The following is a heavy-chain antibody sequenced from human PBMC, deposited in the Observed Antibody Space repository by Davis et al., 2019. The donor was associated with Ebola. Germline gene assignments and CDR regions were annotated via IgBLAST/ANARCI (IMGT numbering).Heavy chain of an antibody. CDR1: GFTFSSYS. J-gene: IGHJ6*02. CDR2: ILNDGSNK. V-gene: IGHV3-30*02. Sequence: GESLKISCAASGFTFSSYSMNWVRQAPGKGPEWVAVILNDGSNKHYADSVKGRFTVSRDNSMNTLYLQMNSLTAEDSAVYYCTRGNYGRDVWGQGTTVAVSS. CDR3: TRGNYGRDV.